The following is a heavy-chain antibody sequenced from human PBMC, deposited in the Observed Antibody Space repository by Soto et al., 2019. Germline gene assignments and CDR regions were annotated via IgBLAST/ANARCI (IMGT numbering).Heavy chain of an antibody. Sequence: RRLSCAGSGFTFVDSYMSWIRQAPGKGLEWLSYISPGSRYPAYADSVKGRFTISRDNAKRSLYLQMMSLTAEDTAIYYCVRGGGGGLFDPWGQGTMVTVSS. CDR3: VRGGGGGLFDP. CDR1: GFTFVDSY. V-gene: IGHV3-11*06. CDR2: ISPGSRYP. D-gene: IGHD2-15*01. J-gene: IGHJ5*02.